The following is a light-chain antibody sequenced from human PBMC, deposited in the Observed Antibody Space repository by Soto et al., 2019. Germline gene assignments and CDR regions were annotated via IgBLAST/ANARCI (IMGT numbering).Light chain of an antibody. CDR3: AAWDDSLNGSV. V-gene: IGLV1-44*01. Sequence: QSVLTQPPSASGTPGQTVTISCSGSSSNIGLNTVNWYQQLPGTAPKLLIYTNIQRPAGVPDRFSGSKSGTSASLAISGLQSEDEADYYCAAWDDSLNGSVFGTGTKLTVL. CDR1: SSNIGLNT. J-gene: IGLJ1*01. CDR2: TNI.